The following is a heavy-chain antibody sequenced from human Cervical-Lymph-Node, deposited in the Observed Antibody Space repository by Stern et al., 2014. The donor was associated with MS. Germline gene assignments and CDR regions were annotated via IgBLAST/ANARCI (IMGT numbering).Heavy chain of an antibody. CDR3: AREMRGFCSGISCGNWLDP. Sequence: QLQLQESGSGLVRPSQTLSLTCAVSGGSISNGAYSWSWIRQPPGKGLEWIWNVYHTGATYYNSSLKSRVTISLDTSKNRFALKLTSVTVADTGVYFCAREMRGFCSGISCGNWLDPWGQGTLVTVSS. CDR1: GGSISNGAYS. J-gene: IGHJ5*02. V-gene: IGHV4-30-2*01. CDR2: VYHTGAT. D-gene: IGHD2-15*01.